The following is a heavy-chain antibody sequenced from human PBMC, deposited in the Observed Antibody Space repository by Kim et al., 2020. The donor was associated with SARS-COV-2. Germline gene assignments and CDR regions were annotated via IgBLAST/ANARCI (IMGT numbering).Heavy chain of an antibody. CDR3: ARDSFREAVAGILGY. CDR2: ISYDGSNK. D-gene: IGHD6-19*01. V-gene: IGHV3-30*04. CDR1: GFTFSSYA. J-gene: IGHJ4*02. Sequence: GGSLRLSCAASGFTFSSYAVHWVRQAPGKGLEWVAVISYDGSNKYYVDSVKGRFTISRDNSKNTLYLQMNSLRAEDTAVYYCARDSFREAVAGILGYWGQGTLVTVSS.